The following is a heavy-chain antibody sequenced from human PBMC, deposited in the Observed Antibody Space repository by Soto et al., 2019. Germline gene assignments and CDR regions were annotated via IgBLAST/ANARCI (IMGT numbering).Heavy chain of an antibody. V-gene: IGHV3-30*01. CDR2: IWYDGSRR. J-gene: IGHJ4*02. D-gene: IGHD1-26*01. CDR3: ARDKSGSYSRDY. CDR1: GFTFSDFA. Sequence: PGGSLRLSCAASGFTFSDFAMHWVRQAPGKGLEWVAVIWYDGSRRYYADSMKGRFTISRDNSKNTLYLQMNSLRVEDTAVYYCARDKSGSYSRDYWGQGTLVTVSS.